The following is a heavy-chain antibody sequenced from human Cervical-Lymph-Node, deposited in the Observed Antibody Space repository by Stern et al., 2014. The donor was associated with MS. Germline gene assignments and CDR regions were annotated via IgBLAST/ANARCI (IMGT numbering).Heavy chain of an antibody. CDR1: GFNLSNYG. CDR2: IWYDGTKK. J-gene: IGHJ1*01. Sequence: VQLVESGGCVVQPGKSLRLSCATSGFNLSNYGMHWVRQAPGKGLEWVAVIWYDGTKKYYADSVKGRFTISRDNSKNTLYLQLNSLRAEDTALYYCARAGGNTAEYFQYWGQGTLVIVSS. D-gene: IGHD4-23*01. CDR3: ARAGGNTAEYFQY. V-gene: IGHV3-33*01.